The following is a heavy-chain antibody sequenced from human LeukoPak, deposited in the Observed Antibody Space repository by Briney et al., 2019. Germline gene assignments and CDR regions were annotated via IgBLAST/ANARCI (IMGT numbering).Heavy chain of an antibody. J-gene: IGHJ6*03. CDR1: GLTFSSYT. CDR2: IRSRSSDI. D-gene: IGHD1-26*01. Sequence: GGSLRLSCVASGLTFSSYTMNWVRQAPGKGLERVSSIRSRSSDIYYVDSVKGRFTISRDNGKNSVYLQMDSLRAEDTAVYYCARSDWESYRYMDVWDTGTTVTVSS. V-gene: IGHV3-21*01. CDR3: ARSDWESYRYMDV.